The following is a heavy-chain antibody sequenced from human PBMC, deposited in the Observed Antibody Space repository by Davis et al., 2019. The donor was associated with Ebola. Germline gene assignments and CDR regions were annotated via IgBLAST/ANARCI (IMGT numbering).Heavy chain of an antibody. CDR2: TYYSSKWYN. CDR3: ARGWLRSGFDY. D-gene: IGHD5-12*01. CDR1: GDSVSSGG. Sequence: PSETLSLTCAISGDSVSSGGWNWIRQSPSRGLEWLGRTYYSSKWYNDYAVSVKSRITINPDTSKNQFSLQLNSVTPEDTAVYYCARGWLRSGFDYWGQGTTVTVSS. V-gene: IGHV6-1*01. J-gene: IGHJ4*03.